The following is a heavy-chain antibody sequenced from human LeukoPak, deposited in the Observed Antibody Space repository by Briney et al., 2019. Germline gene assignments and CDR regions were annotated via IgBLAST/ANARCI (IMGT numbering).Heavy chain of an antibody. J-gene: IGHJ4*02. CDR2: MYYSGST. Sequence: SETLSLTCTVSGGSISTNNYYWGWIRQPPGKGLEWIGHMYYSGSTYYNPSLKSRVTISLDTSKNLFSLKLTSVTAADTAVYYCARDEVSGFGDPVDYWGQGTLVTVSS. D-gene: IGHD3-10*01. V-gene: IGHV4-39*07. CDR3: ARDEVSGFGDPVDY. CDR1: GGSISTNNYY.